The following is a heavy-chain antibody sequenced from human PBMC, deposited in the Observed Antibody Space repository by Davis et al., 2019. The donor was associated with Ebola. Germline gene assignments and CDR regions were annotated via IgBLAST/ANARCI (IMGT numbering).Heavy chain of an antibody. Sequence: GESLKISCAASGFTFSSYGMHWVRQAPGKGLEWVAVISYDGSNKYYADSVKGRFTISRDNSKNTLYLQMNSLRAEDTAVYYCARGPSAVNFDYWGQGTLVTVSS. V-gene: IGHV3-30*03. CDR1: GFTFSSYG. D-gene: IGHD2-2*01. CDR3: ARGPSAVNFDY. CDR2: ISYDGSNK. J-gene: IGHJ4*02.